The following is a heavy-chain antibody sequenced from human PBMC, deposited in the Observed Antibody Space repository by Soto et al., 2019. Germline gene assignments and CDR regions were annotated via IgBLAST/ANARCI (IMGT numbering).Heavy chain of an antibody. D-gene: IGHD3-3*01. J-gene: IGHJ3*02. V-gene: IGHV4-39*07. Sequence: PSETLSLTCTVSGGSISSSNLYWGWFRQPPGKGMEWIGSIRYGGDTYYNTSLKSRITISIDTSKNQFSLKLSSVTAADTAVYYCARDRRITIFGVVTFHAFDIWGQGTMVTVSS. CDR1: GGSISSSNLY. CDR3: ARDRRITIFGVVTFHAFDI. CDR2: IRYGGDT.